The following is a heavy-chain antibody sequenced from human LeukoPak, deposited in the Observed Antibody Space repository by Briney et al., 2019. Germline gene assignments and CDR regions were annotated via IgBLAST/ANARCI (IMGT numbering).Heavy chain of an antibody. Sequence: GGSLRLSCAGSGFMFGSYWMNWVRQAPGKGLEWVANIKQDGSETYYVDSVKGRLTISRDNAKKSLFLQMTSLRREDTALYYCARAQYSISTRAWFDLWGQGTLVTVSS. J-gene: IGHJ5*02. CDR3: ARAQYSISTRAWFDL. V-gene: IGHV3-7*01. CDR1: GFMFGSYW. CDR2: IKQDGSET. D-gene: IGHD6-6*01.